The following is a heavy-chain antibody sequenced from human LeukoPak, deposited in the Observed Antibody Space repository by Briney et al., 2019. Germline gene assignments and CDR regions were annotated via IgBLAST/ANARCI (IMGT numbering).Heavy chain of an antibody. Sequence: ASVKVSCKASGYTFTSYGISWVRQAPGQGLEWMGWISAYNGNTNYAQKLQGRVTMTTDTSTSTAYMELRSLRSDDTAVYYCARVDTHYYGSGSYYYYYYYMDVWGKGTTVTISS. CDR2: ISAYNGNT. D-gene: IGHD3-10*01. J-gene: IGHJ6*03. V-gene: IGHV1-18*01. CDR1: GYTFTSYG. CDR3: ARVDTHYYGSGSYYYYYYYMDV.